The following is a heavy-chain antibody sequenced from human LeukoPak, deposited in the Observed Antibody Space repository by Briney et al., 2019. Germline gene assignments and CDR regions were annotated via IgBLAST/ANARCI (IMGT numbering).Heavy chain of an antibody. J-gene: IGHJ4*02. CDR2: IKQDGSEK. D-gene: IGHD3-22*01. Sequence: PGGSLRLSCAASGFTFSSYWMSWVRQAPGKGLEWVANIKQDGSEKYYVDSVKGRFTISRDNSKNTLYLQVNSLRAEDTAVHYCARGYYDSSGYNTFDYWGQGTLVTVSS. CDR3: ARGYYDSSGYNTFDY. V-gene: IGHV3-7*03. CDR1: GFTFSSYW.